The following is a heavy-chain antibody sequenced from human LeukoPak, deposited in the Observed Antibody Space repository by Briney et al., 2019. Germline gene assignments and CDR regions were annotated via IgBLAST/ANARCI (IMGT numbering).Heavy chain of an antibody. CDR3: ARDNRGERTPGWGYGGFDI. D-gene: IGHD3-16*01. V-gene: IGHV1-46*01. J-gene: IGHJ3*02. CDR1: GYTFAKFY. CDR2: INPSGGTK. Sequence: ASVKVSCKASGYTFAKFYIHSVRPAPGQGLGWMGIINPSGGTKSYAQKFQGRVSMTRDTYTSTVYMELSSLRSEDTAVYYCARDNRGERTPGWGYGGFDIWGQGTMVSVSS.